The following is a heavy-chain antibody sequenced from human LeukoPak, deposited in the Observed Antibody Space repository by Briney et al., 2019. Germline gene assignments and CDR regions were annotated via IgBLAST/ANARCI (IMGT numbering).Heavy chain of an antibody. Sequence: GGSLRLSCAASGFTFSSYGMHWVRQAPGKGLEWVAVISYDGSNKYYADSVKGRFTISRDNSKNTLYLQMNSLRAEDTAVYYCAKDPRGGLVKNWGQGTLVTVSS. D-gene: IGHD3/OR15-3a*01. J-gene: IGHJ4*02. V-gene: IGHV3-30*18. CDR1: GFTFSSYG. CDR3: AKDPRGGLVKN. CDR2: ISYDGSNK.